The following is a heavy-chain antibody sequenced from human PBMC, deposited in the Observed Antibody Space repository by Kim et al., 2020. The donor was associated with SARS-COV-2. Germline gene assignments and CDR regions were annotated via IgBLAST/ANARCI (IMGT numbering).Heavy chain of an antibody. J-gene: IGHJ4*01. V-gene: IGHV4-39*02. CDR2: IYYSGST. D-gene: IGHD1-26*01. Sequence: SETLSLTCTVSGGSISSSSYYWGWIRQPPGKGLEWIGSIYYSGSTYYNPSLKSRVTISVDTSKNQFSLKLSSVTAADTAVYYCAREVQVGATTYFDYWG. CDR1: GGSISSSSYY. CDR3: AREVQVGATTYFDY.